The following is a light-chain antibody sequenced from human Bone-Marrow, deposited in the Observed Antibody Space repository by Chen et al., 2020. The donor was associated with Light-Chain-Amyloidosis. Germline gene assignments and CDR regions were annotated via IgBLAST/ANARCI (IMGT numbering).Light chain of an antibody. CDR3: MQTLQTPIT. V-gene: IGKV2-28*01. J-gene: IGKJ5*01. CDR2: LGS. CDR1: QSLLHSSGHYF. Sequence: DIVMTQSPLSLPVTPGEPASISCRSSQSLLHSSGHYFLDWYLQKPGQSQQVLIYLGSNRASGVPDRFSGSGSGTDFTLKINKVEAEDVGVYYCMQTLQTPITFGQGTRLEIK.